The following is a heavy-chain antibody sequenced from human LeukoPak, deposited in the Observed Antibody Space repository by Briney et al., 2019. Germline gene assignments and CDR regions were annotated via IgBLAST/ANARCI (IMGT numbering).Heavy chain of an antibody. CDR1: GFTFSSYA. CDR2: ISYDGSNK. D-gene: IGHD6-13*01. CDR3: ARVGRAAAGGDY. J-gene: IGHJ4*02. Sequence: PGRSLRLSCAASGFTFSSYAMHWVRQAPGKGLEWVAVISYDGSNKYYADSVKGRFTISRDNSKNTLYLQMNSLRAEDTAVYYCARVGRAAAGGDYWGQGTLVTVP. V-gene: IGHV3-30-3*01.